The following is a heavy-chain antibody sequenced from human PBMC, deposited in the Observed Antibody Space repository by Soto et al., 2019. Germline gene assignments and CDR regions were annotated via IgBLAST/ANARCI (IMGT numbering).Heavy chain of an antibody. CDR1: GYTFTSYG. Sequence: QVQLVQSGAEVKKPGASVKVSCKASGYTFTSYGISWVRQAPGQGLEWMGWISAYNGNTNYAQKLQGRVTMTTDTSQNTAYMEVGSLRFDETAVYYCARSARAIYGEGGFDYWGQGPMVTVSS. D-gene: IGHD4-17*01. CDR2: ISAYNGNT. CDR3: ARSARAIYGEGGFDY. V-gene: IGHV1-18*01. J-gene: IGHJ4*02.